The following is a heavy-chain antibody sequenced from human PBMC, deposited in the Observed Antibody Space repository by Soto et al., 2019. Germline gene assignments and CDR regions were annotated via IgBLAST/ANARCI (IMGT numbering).Heavy chain of an antibody. D-gene: IGHD3-9*01. J-gene: IGHJ3*02. Sequence: PGGSLRLSCAASGFTFDDYAMHWVQQAPGKGLEWVSGISWNSGSIGYADSVKGRFTISRDNAKNSLYLQMNSLRAEDTALYYCAKTMLNYDILTGPNEPDAFDIWGQGTMVTVSS. CDR1: GFTFDDYA. V-gene: IGHV3-9*01. CDR3: AKTMLNYDILTGPNEPDAFDI. CDR2: ISWNSGSI.